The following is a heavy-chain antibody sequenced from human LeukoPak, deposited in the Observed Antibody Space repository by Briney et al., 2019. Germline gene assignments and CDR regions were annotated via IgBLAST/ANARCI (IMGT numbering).Heavy chain of an antibody. V-gene: IGHV4-59*05. Sequence: SETLSLTCTVSGGSISSYYWSWIRQPPGKGLEWIGSIYYSGSTYYNPSLKSRVTISVDTSKNQFSLKLSSVTAADTAVYYCARYVGSSGSETLNAAFDIWGQGTMVTVSS. CDR2: IYYSGST. J-gene: IGHJ3*02. CDR1: GGSISSYY. D-gene: IGHD3-22*01. CDR3: ARYVGSSGSETLNAAFDI.